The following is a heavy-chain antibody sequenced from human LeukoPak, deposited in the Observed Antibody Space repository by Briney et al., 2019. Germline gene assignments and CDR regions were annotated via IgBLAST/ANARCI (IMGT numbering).Heavy chain of an antibody. CDR2: INHSGST. V-gene: IGHV4-34*01. CDR1: GGSISSYY. J-gene: IGHJ4*02. D-gene: IGHD3-16*02. Sequence: SSETLSLTCTVSGGSISSYYWSWIRQPPGKGLEWIGEINHSGSTNYNPSLKSRVTISVDTSKNQFSLKLSSVTAADTAVYYCARVRTGLHDYVWGSYRYSHPGGFDYWGQGTLVTVSS. CDR3: ARVRTGLHDYVWGSYRYSHPGGFDY.